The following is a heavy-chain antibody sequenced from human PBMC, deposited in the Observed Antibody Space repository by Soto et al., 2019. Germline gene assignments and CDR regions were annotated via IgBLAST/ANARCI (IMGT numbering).Heavy chain of an antibody. Sequence: SLRLSCAASGFTFSSYALSCVRQATGKGLEWVSAISGSGGSTYYADSVKGRFTISRDNSKNTLYLQMNSLRAEDTAVYYCAKYQETGTTMTILDYWGQGTLVTVS. V-gene: IGHV3-23*01. CDR3: AKYQETGTTMTILDY. D-gene: IGHD1-7*01. CDR1: GFTFSSYA. CDR2: ISGSGGST. J-gene: IGHJ4*02.